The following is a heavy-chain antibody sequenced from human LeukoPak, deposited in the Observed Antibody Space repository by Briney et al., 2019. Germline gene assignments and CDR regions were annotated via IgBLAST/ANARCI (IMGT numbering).Heavy chain of an antibody. D-gene: IGHD2-15*01. V-gene: IGHV4-4*07. Sequence: PSETLSLTCTVSGGSISSYYWSWIRLPAGKGLEWIGRIYTSGSTNYNPSLKSRVTMSVDTSKNQFSLKLSSVTAADTAVYYCARDGGYCSGGSCYSLSSFWFDPWGQGTPVTVSS. CDR1: GGSISSYY. CDR3: ARDGGYCSGGSCYSLSSFWFDP. CDR2: IYTSGST. J-gene: IGHJ5*02.